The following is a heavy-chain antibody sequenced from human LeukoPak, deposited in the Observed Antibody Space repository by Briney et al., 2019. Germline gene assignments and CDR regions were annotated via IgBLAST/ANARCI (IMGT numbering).Heavy chain of an antibody. CDR2: MKEDGTEI. CDR1: GFTFSSYA. CDR3: ARGVYAFDI. J-gene: IGHJ3*02. Sequence: GGSLRLSCAASGFTFSSYAMHWVRQAPGKGLEWVAYMKEDGTEIYYVDSVKGRFTISRDNAKNSLYLQMNSLRDEDTAIYYCARGVYAFDIWGQGTMVTVSS. V-gene: IGHV3-7*01.